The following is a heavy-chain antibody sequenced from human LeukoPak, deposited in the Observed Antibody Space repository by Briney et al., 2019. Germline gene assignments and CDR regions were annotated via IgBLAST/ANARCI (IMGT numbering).Heavy chain of an antibody. CDR3: ASNQDGYNSNQPWTFDI. CDR2: IYHSGST. D-gene: IGHD5-24*01. CDR1: GGSFSGYY. V-gene: IGHV4-34*01. J-gene: IGHJ3*02. Sequence: SETLSLTCAVYGGSFSGYYWSWIRQPPGKGLEWMGKIYHSGSTNYNPSLKSRVTISVDTSKNQFSLKLSSVTAADTAVYYCASNQDGYNSNQPWTFDIWGQGTMVTVSS.